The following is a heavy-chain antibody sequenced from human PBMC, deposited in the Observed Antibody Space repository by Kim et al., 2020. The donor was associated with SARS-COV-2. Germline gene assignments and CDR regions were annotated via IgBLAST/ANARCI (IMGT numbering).Heavy chain of an antibody. J-gene: IGHJ4*02. D-gene: IGHD3-16*02. CDR2: ISYDGSNK. Sequence: GGSLRLSCAASGFTFSSYAMHWVRQAPGKGLEWVAVISYDGSNKYYADSVKGRFTISRDNSKNTLYLQMNSLRAEDTAVYYCARGPVGFTFGGVIVPYYFDYWGQGTLVTVSS. CDR3: ARGPVGFTFGGVIVPYYFDY. CDR1: GFTFSSYA. V-gene: IGHV3-30-3*01.